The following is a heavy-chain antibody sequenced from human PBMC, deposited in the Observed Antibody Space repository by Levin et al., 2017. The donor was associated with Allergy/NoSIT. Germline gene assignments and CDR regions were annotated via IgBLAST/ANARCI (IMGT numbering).Heavy chain of an antibody. CDR1: GYTLSELS. CDR3: AASPWVRDPLGYFDY. Sequence: ASAKVSCKVSGYTLSELSMHWVRQAPGKGLEWMGGFDPEDGETIYAQKSQGRVTMTEDTSTDTAYMELSSLRSEDTAVYYCAASPWVRDPLGYFDYWGQGTLVTVSS. CDR2: FDPEDGET. D-gene: IGHD1-1*01. V-gene: IGHV1-24*01. J-gene: IGHJ4*02.